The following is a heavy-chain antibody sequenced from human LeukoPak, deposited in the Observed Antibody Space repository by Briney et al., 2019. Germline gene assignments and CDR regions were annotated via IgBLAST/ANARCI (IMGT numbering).Heavy chain of an antibody. CDR1: GGSISSSSYY. J-gene: IGHJ6*02. Sequence: SETLSLTCTVSGGSISSSSYYWGWIRQPPGKGLEWIGSIYYSGSTYYNPSLKSRVTISVDTSKNQFSLKLSSATAADTAVYYCARTYCSSTSCYRHYYYYYGMDVRGQGTTVTVSS. CDR3: ARTYCSSTSCYRHYYYYYGMDV. D-gene: IGHD2-2*01. CDR2: IYYSGST. V-gene: IGHV4-39*01.